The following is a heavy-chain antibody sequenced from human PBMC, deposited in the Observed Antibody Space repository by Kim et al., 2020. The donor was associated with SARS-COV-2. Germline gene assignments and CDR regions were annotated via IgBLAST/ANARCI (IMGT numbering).Heavy chain of an antibody. V-gene: IGHV3-7*01. CDR2: IKQDGSEK. D-gene: IGHD5-12*01. CDR3: ARGGGVATIAFDI. J-gene: IGHJ3*02. CDR1: GFTFSSYW. Sequence: GGSLRLSCAASGFTFSSYWMSWVRQAPGKGLEWVANIKQDGSEKYYVDSVKGRFTIPRDNAKNSLYLQMNSLRAEDTAVYYCARGGGVATIAFDIWGQGTMVTVSS.